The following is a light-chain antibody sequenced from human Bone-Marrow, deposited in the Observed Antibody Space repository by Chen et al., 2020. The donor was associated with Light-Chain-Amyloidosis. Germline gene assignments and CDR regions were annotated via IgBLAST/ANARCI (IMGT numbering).Light chain of an antibody. CDR1: DLPTKY. J-gene: IGLJ2*01. CDR2: RDT. CDR3: QSADSSGTYEVR. V-gene: IGLV3-25*03. Sequence: SYELTQPPSVSVSPGQTARITCSGDDLPTKYAYWYQQKPGQAPVLVIHRDTERPSGISERFSGSSSGTTATLTISGGQAEDEADYHCQSADSSGTYEVRFGGGTKITVL.